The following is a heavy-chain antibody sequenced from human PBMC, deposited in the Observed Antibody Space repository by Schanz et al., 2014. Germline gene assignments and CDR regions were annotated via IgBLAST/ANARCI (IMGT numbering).Heavy chain of an antibody. J-gene: IGHJ5*02. V-gene: IGHV3-23*04. Sequence: EVQLVESGGGLVQPGGSLRLSCTASGFTFSDYWMSWVRQAPGKGLEWVSALSEGGGGTHYADSVRGRFTISSDSSKNTLYLQMSSLRADDTAVYYCAKAADWPVTRFDPWGQGTLXTVSS. CDR3: AKAADWPVTRFDP. CDR2: LSEGGGGT. D-gene: IGHD3-9*01. CDR1: GFTFSDYW.